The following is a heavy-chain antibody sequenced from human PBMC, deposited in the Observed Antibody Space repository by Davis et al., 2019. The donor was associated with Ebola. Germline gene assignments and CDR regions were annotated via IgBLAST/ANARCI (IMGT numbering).Heavy chain of an antibody. V-gene: IGHV1-46*01. CDR1: GYTFTSYY. Sequence: AASVKVSCKASGYTFTSYYMHWVRQAPGQGLEWMGIINPSGGSTSYAQKFQGRVTITADKSTSTAYMELSSLRSEDTAVYYCARGLTKVTTLIDYWGQGTLVTVSS. D-gene: IGHD4-17*01. CDR2: INPSGGST. J-gene: IGHJ4*02. CDR3: ARGLTKVTTLIDY.